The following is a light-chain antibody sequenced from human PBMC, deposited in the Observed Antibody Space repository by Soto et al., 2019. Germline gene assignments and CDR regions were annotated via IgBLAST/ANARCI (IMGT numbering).Light chain of an antibody. J-gene: IGLJ2*01. CDR1: SSVFGNYNF. V-gene: IGLV2-14*02. CDR2: ETT. Sequence: QSALTQPASVSGSPGQSVTISCTGTSSVFGNYNFVSWYQHHPGKVPKVIIYETTKRPSGVSDRFSGSKSGNTASLTISGLRAEDEADYYCSSYTSSSTLVFGGGTKLTVL. CDR3: SSYTSSSTLV.